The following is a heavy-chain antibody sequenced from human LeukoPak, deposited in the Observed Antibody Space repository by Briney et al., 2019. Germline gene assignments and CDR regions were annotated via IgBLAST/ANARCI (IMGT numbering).Heavy chain of an antibody. CDR3: ARIERSSYSLGFDY. J-gene: IGHJ4*02. CDR1: GVSISSGGYY. CDR2: IYYSGTS. Sequence: SQTLSLTCTVSGVSISSGGYYWSWIRQHPGKGLEWIGHIYYSGTSFYNPSLTSRVTISVDTSKNQFSLKLTSVNDADTAVYYCARIERSSYSLGFDYWGQGTLVTVSS. D-gene: IGHD6-6*01. V-gene: IGHV4-31*03.